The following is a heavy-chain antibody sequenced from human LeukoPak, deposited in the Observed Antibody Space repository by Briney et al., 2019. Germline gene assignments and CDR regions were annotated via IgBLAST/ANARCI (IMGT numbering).Heavy chain of an antibody. J-gene: IGHJ4*02. CDR1: GGSISSSSYY. Sequence: PSETLSLTCTVSGGSISSSSYYWGWIRQPPGKGLEWIGNIYFSGSTYYNPSLKSRVTISVDTSKNHFSLKLSSVTAADTAVYYCARSYRESSGYWGQGTLVTVSS. D-gene: IGHD3-22*01. V-gene: IGHV4-39*02. CDR3: ARSYRESSGY. CDR2: IYFSGST.